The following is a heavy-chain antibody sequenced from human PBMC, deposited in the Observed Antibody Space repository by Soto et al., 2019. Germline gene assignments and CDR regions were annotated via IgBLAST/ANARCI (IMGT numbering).Heavy chain of an antibody. V-gene: IGHV1-69*13. CDR1: GATFNRQD. CDR2: IIPMFGTP. Sequence: SVKVSCKASGATFNRQDMRWVRQAPGQGLEWMGGIIPMFGTPHYAEKFQDRVTITADESTGTAYLELSSLTSEDTAVYYCATSEGRDCYSFDDWGPGTLVTVS. CDR3: ATSEGRDCYSFDD. D-gene: IGHD2-21*01. J-gene: IGHJ4*02.